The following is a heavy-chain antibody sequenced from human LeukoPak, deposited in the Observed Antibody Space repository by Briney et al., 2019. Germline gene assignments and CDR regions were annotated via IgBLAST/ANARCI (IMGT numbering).Heavy chain of an antibody. CDR3: ARDANYYYYMDV. CDR1: GGSISSGSYY. CDR2: IYTSGST. Sequence: TLSLTCTVSGGSISSGSYYWSWIRQPAGKGLEYIGRIYTSGSTSYNPSLKSRVTISVDTSKNQFSLKLSSVTAAGTAVYYCARDANYYYYMDVWGKGTTVTISS. J-gene: IGHJ6*03. V-gene: IGHV4-61*02.